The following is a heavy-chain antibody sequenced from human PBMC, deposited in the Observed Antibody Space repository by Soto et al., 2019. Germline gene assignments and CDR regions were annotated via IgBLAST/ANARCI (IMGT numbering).Heavy chain of an antibody. D-gene: IGHD2-15*01. CDR2: INADNGNT. CDR3: ARGPGGPDGPGDY. J-gene: IGHJ4*02. Sequence: QVQLVQSGAEVKKPGASVKVSSKASGYPFTSYVMHWVRQSPGQRLEWMGWINADNGNTKYSQKFQGRVTITRDTSASKAYMELSSLRSEDTAVYYCARGPGGPDGPGDYWGQGTLVTVSS. CDR1: GYPFTSYV. V-gene: IGHV1-3*01.